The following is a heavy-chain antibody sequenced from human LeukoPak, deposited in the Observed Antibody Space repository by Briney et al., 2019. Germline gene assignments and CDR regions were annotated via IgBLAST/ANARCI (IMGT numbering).Heavy chain of an antibody. CDR1: GFTFSSYS. CDR3: ARTYKGRDAFDI. D-gene: IGHD1-1*01. J-gene: IGHJ3*02. Sequence: GGSLRLSCAASGFTFSSYSRKWVRQAPGKGLEWVSSISSSSSYIYYADSVKGRFTISRDNAKNSLYLQMNSLRAEDTAVYYCARTYKGRDAFDIWGQGTMVTVSS. CDR2: ISSSSSYI. V-gene: IGHV3-21*01.